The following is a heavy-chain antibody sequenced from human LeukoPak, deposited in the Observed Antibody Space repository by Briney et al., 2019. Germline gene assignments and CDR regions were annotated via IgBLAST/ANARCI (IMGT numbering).Heavy chain of an antibody. Sequence: GGSLRLSCAASGFSFSSQWMHWVRQAPGKGLVWVSRINSDGSITSNADSVKGRFTISRDNAKNTLFLQMNSLRAEDTAVYYCVRDLWNYYDSSGYYYEDYWGQGTLVTVSS. V-gene: IGHV3-74*01. CDR3: VRDLWNYYDSSGYYYEDY. CDR2: INSDGSIT. D-gene: IGHD3-22*01. J-gene: IGHJ4*02. CDR1: GFSFSSQW.